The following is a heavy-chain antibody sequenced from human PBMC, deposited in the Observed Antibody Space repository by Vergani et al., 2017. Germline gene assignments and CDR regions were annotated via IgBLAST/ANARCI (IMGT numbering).Heavy chain of an antibody. Sequence: EVQLLESGGGSAQPGESLRLSCVASGFTFTAHGLNWVRQAPGKGLEWVSGISGQNFRTHYADSVKGRFTISRDDSKNTVYLQINSQRAEDTAVYYCARLYYDILTGYYNSFFDYWGQGTLVTVSS. D-gene: IGHD3-9*01. V-gene: IGHV3-23*01. CDR2: ISGQNFRT. CDR3: ARLYYDILTGYYNSFFDY. CDR1: GFTFTAHG. J-gene: IGHJ4*02.